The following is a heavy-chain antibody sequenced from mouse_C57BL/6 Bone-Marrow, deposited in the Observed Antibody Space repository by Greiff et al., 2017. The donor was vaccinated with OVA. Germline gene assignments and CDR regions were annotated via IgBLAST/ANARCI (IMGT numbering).Heavy chain of an antibody. CDR2: IYPGDGDT. Sequence: QVQLKQSGPELVKPGASVKISCKASGYAFSSSWMNWVKQRPGKGLEWIGRIYPGDGDTNYNGKFKGKATLTAAKSSSTAYMQLSRLTSEDSAVYFCARPYGSSYYYFDYWGQGTTLTVSS. V-gene: IGHV1-82*01. D-gene: IGHD1-1*01. CDR1: GYAFSSSW. J-gene: IGHJ2*01. CDR3: ARPYGSSYYYFDY.